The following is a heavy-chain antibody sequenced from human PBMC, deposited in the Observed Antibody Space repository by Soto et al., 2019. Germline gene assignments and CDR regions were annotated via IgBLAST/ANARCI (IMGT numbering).Heavy chain of an antibody. J-gene: IGHJ4*02. CDR3: ARDPYIAAAGTFDY. Sequence: ESGGGLVQPGGSLRLSCAASGFTFSSYWMSWVRQAPGKGLEWVANIKQDGSEKYYVDSVKGRFTISRDNAKNSLYLQMNSLRAEDTAVYYCARDPYIAAAGTFDYWGQGTLVTVSS. V-gene: IGHV3-7*01. CDR1: GFTFSSYW. D-gene: IGHD6-13*01. CDR2: IKQDGSEK.